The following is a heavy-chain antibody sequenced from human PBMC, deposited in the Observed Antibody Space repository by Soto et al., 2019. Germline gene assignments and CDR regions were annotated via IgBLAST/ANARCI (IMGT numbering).Heavy chain of an antibody. J-gene: IGHJ4*02. CDR1: GGTFSSYR. CDR3: ARDSGAKLSSS. Sequence: QVQLVQSGAEVNKPGSSVKVSCKAPGGTFSSYRINWVRQAPGQGLEWVGGIVPIYRTADSAQPFQGRVTITADESARTAYMELRSLKSQGTAVYYCARDSGAKLSSSWGQGTLVTVSS. V-gene: IGHV1-69*01. D-gene: IGHD6-13*01. CDR2: IVPIYRTA.